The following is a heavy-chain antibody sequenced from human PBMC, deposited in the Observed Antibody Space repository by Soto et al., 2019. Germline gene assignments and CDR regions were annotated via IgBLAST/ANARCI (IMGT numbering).Heavy chain of an antibody. CDR2: INPSGGST. D-gene: IGHD1-26*01. Sequence: ASVKVSCKASGYTFTSYDINWVRQATGQGLEWMGIINPSGGSTSYAQKFQGRVTMTRDTSTSTVYMELSSLRSEDTAVYYCGRDYRVGATLGMNYYYGMDVWGQGTTVTVSS. J-gene: IGHJ6*02. V-gene: IGHV1-46*01. CDR3: GRDYRVGATLGMNYYYGMDV. CDR1: GYTFTSYD.